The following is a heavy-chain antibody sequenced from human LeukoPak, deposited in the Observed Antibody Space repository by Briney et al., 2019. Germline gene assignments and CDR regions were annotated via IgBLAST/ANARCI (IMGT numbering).Heavy chain of an antibody. Sequence: SETLSLTCTVSRGSISSQYWSWIRRPPGKGLEWIGYIYDSGSTNYNPSLKSRVTISVDTSKNQFSLKLSSVTAGDTAVYYCARAPGIAAAGTHFDFWGQGTLVTVSS. V-gene: IGHV4-59*11. CDR2: IYDSGST. J-gene: IGHJ4*02. D-gene: IGHD6-13*01. CDR3: ARAPGIAAAGTHFDF. CDR1: RGSISSQY.